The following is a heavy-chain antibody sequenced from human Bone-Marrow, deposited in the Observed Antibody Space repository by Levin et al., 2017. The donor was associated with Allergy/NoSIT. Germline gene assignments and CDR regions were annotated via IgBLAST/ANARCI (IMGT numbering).Heavy chain of an antibody. CDR2: ISGYNGDT. D-gene: IGHD3-3*01. CDR3: ARERGILRFLEWPLSGMDV. V-gene: IGHV1-18*01. J-gene: IGHJ6*02. CDR1: GYRLTNYG. Sequence: ASVKVSCKAAGYRLTNYGTSWVRQAPGQGLEWMGWISGYNGDTKYAERFQDRVTMTTDTSTTTVYMELRRLKSDDTAVYYCARERGILRFLEWPLSGMDVWGQGTTVTVSS.